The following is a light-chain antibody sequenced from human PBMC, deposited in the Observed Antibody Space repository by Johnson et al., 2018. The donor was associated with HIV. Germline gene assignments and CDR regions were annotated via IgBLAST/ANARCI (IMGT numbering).Light chain of an antibody. CDR3: GTWDSSLNALYV. CDR2: ENN. CDR1: SSNIGNNY. Sequence: QSMLTQPPSVSAAPGQKVTISCSGSSSNIGNNYVSWYQQLPGTAPRLLIYENNKRPSGIPDRFSGSKSGTSATLGITGRQTGDEADYYCGTWDSSLNALYVFGTGTKVTVL. J-gene: IGLJ1*01. V-gene: IGLV1-51*02.